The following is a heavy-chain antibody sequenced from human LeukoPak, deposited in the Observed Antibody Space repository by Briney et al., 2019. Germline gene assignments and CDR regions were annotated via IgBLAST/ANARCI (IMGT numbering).Heavy chain of an antibody. CDR2: ISSSSSYI. J-gene: IGHJ6*02. V-gene: IGHV3-21*01. D-gene: IGHD1-26*01. CDR1: GFTFSSYS. Sequence: GGSLRLSCAASGFTFSSYSMNWVRQAPGKGLEWVSSISSSSSYIYYADSVKGRFTISRDNAKNSLYLQMNSLRAEDTAVYYCARDSGRSYSSGMDVWGQGTTVTVSS. CDR3: ARDSGRSYSSGMDV.